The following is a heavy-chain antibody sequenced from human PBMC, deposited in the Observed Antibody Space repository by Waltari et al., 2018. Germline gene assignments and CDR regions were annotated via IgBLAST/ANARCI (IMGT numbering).Heavy chain of an antibody. CDR2: IWYDGSNK. J-gene: IGHJ4*02. CDR1: GFTFRSYG. CDR3: ARGRVFYYDSSGYYPAYYFDY. D-gene: IGHD3-22*01. Sequence: QVQLVESGGGVVQPGRSLRLSCAASGFTFRSYGMPWVRQAPVTGRGWVAVIWYDGSNKYYADSVKGRFTISRDNSKNTLYLQMNSLRAEDTAVYYCARGRVFYYDSSGYYPAYYFDYWGRGTLVTVSS. V-gene: IGHV3-33*01.